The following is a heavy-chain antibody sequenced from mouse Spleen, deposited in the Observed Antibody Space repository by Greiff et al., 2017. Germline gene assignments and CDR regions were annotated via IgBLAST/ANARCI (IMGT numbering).Heavy chain of an antibody. D-gene: IGHD4-1*01. CDR2: IDPNSGGT. CDR1: FTSYW. V-gene: IGHV1-72*01. CDR3: AGNWASYWYFDV. Sequence: FTSYWMHWVKQRPGRGLEWIGRIDPNSGGTKYNEKFKSKATLTVDKPSSTAYMQLSSLTSEDSAVYYCAGNWASYWYFDVWGAGTTVTVSS. J-gene: IGHJ1*01.